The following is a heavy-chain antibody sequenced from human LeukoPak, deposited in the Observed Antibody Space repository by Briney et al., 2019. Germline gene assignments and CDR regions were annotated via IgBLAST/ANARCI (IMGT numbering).Heavy chain of an antibody. Sequence: SETLSLTCTVSGGSVSSYYWSWIRQPPGKGLEWIGYIYYSGSTNYNPSLKSRVTISVDTSKNQFSLKLSSVTAADTAVYYCARGSPYYYDSSGYATDWGQGTLVTVSS. CDR1: GGSVSSYY. CDR3: ARGSPYYYDSSGYATD. CDR2: IYYSGST. V-gene: IGHV4-59*02. J-gene: IGHJ4*02. D-gene: IGHD3-22*01.